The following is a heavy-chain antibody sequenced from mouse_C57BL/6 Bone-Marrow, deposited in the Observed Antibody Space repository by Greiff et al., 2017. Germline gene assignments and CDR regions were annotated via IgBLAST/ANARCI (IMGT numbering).Heavy chain of an antibody. CDR3: ARIMADGYYVFWYFDV. CDR2: IWWDDDN. J-gene: IGHJ1*03. D-gene: IGHD2-3*01. CDR1: GFSLSTFGLG. V-gene: IGHV8-8*01. Sequence: QVTLKVSGPGILQPSQTLSLTCSFSGFSLSTFGLGVGWIRQPSGKGLEWLVHIWWDDDNYYNPALKSRLTISKDTSKNQLVLKIANVDTADTATYYCARIMADGYYVFWYFDVWGTGTTVTVSS.